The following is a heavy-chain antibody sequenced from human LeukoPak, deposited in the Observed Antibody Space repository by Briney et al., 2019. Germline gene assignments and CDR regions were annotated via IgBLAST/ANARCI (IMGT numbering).Heavy chain of an antibody. CDR3: ARPRTHDSSAYYHY. J-gene: IGHJ4*02. V-gene: IGHV5-51*01. Sequence: GESLKISCKGSGYSFITYRIGWVRQMPGKGLEWMGIIYPGDSDTRYSPSFQGQVTISADKSISTAYLQWSSLKASDTAMYYCARPRTHDSSAYYHYWGQGTLVTVSS. D-gene: IGHD3-22*01. CDR1: GYSFITYR. CDR2: IYPGDSDT.